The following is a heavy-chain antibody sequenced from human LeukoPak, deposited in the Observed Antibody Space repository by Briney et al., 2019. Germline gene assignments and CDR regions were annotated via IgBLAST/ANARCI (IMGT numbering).Heavy chain of an antibody. J-gene: IGHJ4*02. CDR2: INHSGST. CDR3: ARGGEMATAYFDY. Sequence: ASETLSLTCAVYGGSLSGYYWSWIRQPPGKGLEWIGEINHSGSTNYNPSLKSRVTISVDTSKNQFTLKLSSVTAADTAVYYCARGGEMATAYFDYWGQGTLVTVSS. D-gene: IGHD5-24*01. CDR1: GGSLSGYY. V-gene: IGHV4-34*01.